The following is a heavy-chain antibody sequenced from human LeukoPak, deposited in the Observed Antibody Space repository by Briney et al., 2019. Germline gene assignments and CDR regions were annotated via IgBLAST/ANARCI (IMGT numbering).Heavy chain of an antibody. D-gene: IGHD3-22*01. CDR1: GGSISSYY. Sequence: SETLSLTCTVSGGSISSYYWSWIRQPPGKGLEWIGYIYYSGSTNYNPSLKSRVTISVDTSKNQFSLKLSSVTAADTAVYYCARERADSSGLYYDYWGQGTLVTVSS. CDR3: ARERADSSGLYYDY. V-gene: IGHV4-59*01. CDR2: IYYSGST. J-gene: IGHJ4*02.